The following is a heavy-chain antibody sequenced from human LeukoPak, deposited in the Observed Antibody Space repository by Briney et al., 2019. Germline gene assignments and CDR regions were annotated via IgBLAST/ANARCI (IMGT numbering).Heavy chain of an antibody. CDR1: GFTFSSYA. V-gene: IGHV3-30*04. CDR2: ISYDGSNK. CDR3: ASDSFDI. Sequence: GGSLRLSCAASGFTFSSYAMYWVRQAPGKGLEWVALISYDGSNKYYAEPVKGRFTISRDNAKSSLYLQMNSLRAEDTAVYYCASDSFDIWGQGTMVTVSS. J-gene: IGHJ3*02.